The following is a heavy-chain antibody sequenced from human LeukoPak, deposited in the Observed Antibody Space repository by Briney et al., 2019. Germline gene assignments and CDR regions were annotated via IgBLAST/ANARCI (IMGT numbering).Heavy chain of an antibody. D-gene: IGHD2-8*01. CDR2: VSVDGDTK. V-gene: IGHV3-43*01. J-gene: IGHJ4*02. Sequence: GPLRLSCAASGFTFDDFPMHWVRQQPGKGLEWVSLVSVDGDTKYYADSVRGRFTISRDNSKNSLYLQMNSLRIEDSAFYYCAKDIIGYAPLWGQGTLVTVSS. CDR3: AKDIIGYAPL. CDR1: GFTFDDFP.